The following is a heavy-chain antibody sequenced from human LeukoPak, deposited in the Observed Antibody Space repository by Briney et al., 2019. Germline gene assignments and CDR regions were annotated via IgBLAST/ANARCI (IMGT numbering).Heavy chain of an antibody. J-gene: IGHJ4*02. CDR3: ARRSYYDSSAIFDY. Sequence: PSETLSLTCTVSGGSVSSSSYYWGWIRQPPGKGLEWIGSIYYSGSTYYNPSLKSRVTISVDTSKNQFSLKLSSVTAADTAAFYCARRSYYDSSAIFDYWGQGTLVTVSS. CDR1: GGSVSSSSYY. V-gene: IGHV4-39*01. CDR2: IYYSGST. D-gene: IGHD3-22*01.